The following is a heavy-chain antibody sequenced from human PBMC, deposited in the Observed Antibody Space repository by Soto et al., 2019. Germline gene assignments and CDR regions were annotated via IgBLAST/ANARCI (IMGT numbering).Heavy chain of an antibody. V-gene: IGHV1-69*13. D-gene: IGHD5-12*01. CDR3: ARMASSGYYYGMDV. Sequence: SVKVSCKASGCTFSSYAISWVRQAPGQGLEWMGGIIPIFGTANYAQKFQGRVTITADESTSTAYMELSSLRSEDTAVYYCARMASSGYYYGMDVWGQGTTVTVSS. CDR1: GCTFSSYA. J-gene: IGHJ6*02. CDR2: IIPIFGTA.